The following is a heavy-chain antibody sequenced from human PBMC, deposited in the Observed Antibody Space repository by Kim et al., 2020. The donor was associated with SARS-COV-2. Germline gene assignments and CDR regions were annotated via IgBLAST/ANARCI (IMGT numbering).Heavy chain of an antibody. V-gene: IGHV3-48*02. J-gene: IGHJ6*01. CDR1: GFTFSSRA. CDR3: KDPPRIGQPLFYYY. Sequence: GGSLRLSCVASGFTFSSRAMSWVRQAPGKGLEWVSSINSGGSTNYSEAAEEGCITITSVNNKTLQYLMKNSMSDEKTAVYYSKDPPRIGQPLFYYY. D-gene: IGHD2-15*01. CDR2: INSGGSTN.